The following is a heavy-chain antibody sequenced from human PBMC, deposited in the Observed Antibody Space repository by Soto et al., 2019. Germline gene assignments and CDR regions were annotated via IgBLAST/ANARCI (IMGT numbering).Heavy chain of an antibody. CDR3: ARVGYCSGGSCYFAGMDV. D-gene: IGHD2-15*01. V-gene: IGHV3-48*02. Sequence: GGSLRLSCAASGFTFSSYSMNWVRRAPGKGLEWVSYISSSSSTIYYADSVKGRFTISRDNAKNSLYLQMNSLRDEDTAGYYCARVGYCSGGSCYFAGMDVWGQGTTVTVSS. J-gene: IGHJ6*02. CDR2: ISSSSSTI. CDR1: GFTFSSYS.